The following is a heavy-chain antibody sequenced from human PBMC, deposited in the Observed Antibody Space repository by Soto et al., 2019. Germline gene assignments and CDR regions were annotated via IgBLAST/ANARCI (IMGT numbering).Heavy chain of an antibody. V-gene: IGHV4-61*01. Sequence: SETLSLTCTVSGGSVSSGSYYWSWIRQPPGKGLEWIGYIYYSGSTNYNPSLKSRVTISVDTSKNQFSLKLSSVTAADTAVYYCAREYLGDYRDKGNYYYYYGMDVWGQGTTVTVSS. CDR2: IYYSGST. J-gene: IGHJ6*02. D-gene: IGHD4-17*01. CDR3: AREYLGDYRDKGNYYYYYGMDV. CDR1: GGSVSSGSYY.